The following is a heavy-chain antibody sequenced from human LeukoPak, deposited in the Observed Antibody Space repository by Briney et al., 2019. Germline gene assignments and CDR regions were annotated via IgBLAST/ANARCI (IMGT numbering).Heavy chain of an antibody. CDR1: GFTFSTYA. Sequence: GGSLRLSCAVSGFTFSTYAMDWVRQAPGKGLEWVSFISSSSSSIYYADSVKGRFTISRDNGKKSLYLQMNSLRAEDTAVYYCARDGSYDPGYFDYWGQGTLVTVSS. D-gene: IGHD1-26*01. CDR3: ARDGSYDPGYFDY. CDR2: ISSSSSSI. J-gene: IGHJ4*02. V-gene: IGHV3-48*01.